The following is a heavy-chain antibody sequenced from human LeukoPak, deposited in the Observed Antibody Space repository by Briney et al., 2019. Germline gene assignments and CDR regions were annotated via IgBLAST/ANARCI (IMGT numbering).Heavy chain of an antibody. J-gene: IGHJ3*02. D-gene: IGHD6-13*01. V-gene: IGHV1-18*01. CDR2: ISAYNGNT. CDR3: ASPGTRSVAAAATRPFDAFDI. CDR1: GYTFTSYG. Sequence: ASVKVSCKASGYTFTSYGISWVRQAPGQGLEWMGWISAYNGNTNYAQKFQGRVTITADESTSTAYMELSSLRSEDTAVHYCASPGTRSVAAAATRPFDAFDIWGQGTMVTVSS.